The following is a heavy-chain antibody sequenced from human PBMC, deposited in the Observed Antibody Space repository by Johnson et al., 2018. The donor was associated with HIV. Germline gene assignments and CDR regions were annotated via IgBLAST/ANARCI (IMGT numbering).Heavy chain of an antibody. Sequence: VQLVESGGGVVQPGRSLRLSCAASGFTFSTYAMHWVRQVPGKGLEWVAVISYDGRQTLYVDSVKGRFTISIDNSENTLYLQMNSLRPEDTAVYYCAKDTAMVRSSAAFDIWGQGTMVTVSS. V-gene: IGHV3-30*18. D-gene: IGHD5-18*01. CDR3: AKDTAMVRSSAAFDI. J-gene: IGHJ3*02. CDR1: GFTFSTYA. CDR2: ISYDGRQT.